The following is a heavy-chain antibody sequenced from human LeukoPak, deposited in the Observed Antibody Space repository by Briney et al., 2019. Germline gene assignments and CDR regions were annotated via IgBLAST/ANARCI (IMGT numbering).Heavy chain of an antibody. CDR1: GFTFSSYS. V-gene: IGHV3-48*04. CDR3: ARVWDYYGSGIFDY. D-gene: IGHD3-10*01. J-gene: IGHJ4*02. Sequence: GGSLRLSCAASGFTFSSYSMNWVRQAPGKGLEWVSYISSSSSTIYYADSVKGRFTISRDNAKNSLYLQMNSLRAEDTAVYYCARVWDYYGSGIFDYWGQGTLVTVSS. CDR2: ISSSSSTI.